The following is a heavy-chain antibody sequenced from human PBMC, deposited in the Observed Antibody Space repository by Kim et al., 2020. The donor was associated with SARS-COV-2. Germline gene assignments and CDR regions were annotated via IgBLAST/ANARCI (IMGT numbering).Heavy chain of an antibody. CDR1: GGSISSSSYY. D-gene: IGHD6-19*01. V-gene: IGHV4-39*01. Sequence: SETLSLTCTVSGGSISSSSYYWGWIRQPPGKGLEWIGSIYYSGSTYYNPSLKSRVTISVDTSKNQFSLKLSSVTAADTAVYYCARQRDSGGLDYWGQGTLGTVSS. CDR2: IYYSGST. CDR3: ARQRDSGGLDY. J-gene: IGHJ4*02.